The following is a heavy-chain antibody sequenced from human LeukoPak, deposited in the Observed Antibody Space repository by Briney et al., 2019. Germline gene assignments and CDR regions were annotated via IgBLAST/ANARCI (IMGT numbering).Heavy chain of an antibody. CDR1: GFTFSSYA. D-gene: IGHD3-22*01. J-gene: IGHJ6*02. CDR3: AKSGDGRGYSTYYYYAMDV. Sequence: GGSVRLSCVASGFTFSSYAVSWVRQAPGKGLEWVSAISDSGVSTYYADSVKGRFTISRDNSKNTLYLQMNSLRAGDTAVYYCAKSGDGRGYSTYYYYAMDVWGQGTTVTVSS. CDR2: ISDSGVST. V-gene: IGHV3-23*01.